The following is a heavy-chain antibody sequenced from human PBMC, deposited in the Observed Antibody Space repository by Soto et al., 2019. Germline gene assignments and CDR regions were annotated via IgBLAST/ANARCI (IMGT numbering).Heavy chain of an antibody. V-gene: IGHV3-30*18. CDR3: AKGGGVKIDFWSGYWFYGMDV. CDR2: ISYDGSNK. D-gene: IGHD3-3*01. J-gene: IGHJ6*02. CDR1: GFTFSSYG. Sequence: QPGGSLRLSCAASGFTFSSYGMHWVRQAPGKGLEWVVVISYDGSNKYYADSVKGRFTISRDNSKNTLYLQMNSLRAEDTAVYYCAKGGGVKIDFWSGYWFYGMDVWVQGTTVTVSS.